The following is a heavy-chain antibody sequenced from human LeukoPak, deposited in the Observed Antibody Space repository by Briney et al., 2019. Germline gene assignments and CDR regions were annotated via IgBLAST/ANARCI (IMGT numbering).Heavy chain of an antibody. CDR3: AKAPSRDSSGYEDAFDI. CDR2: ISWNSGSI. D-gene: IGHD3-22*01. V-gene: IGHV3-9*01. CDR1: GFTFDDYA. Sequence: GRSLRLSCAASGFTFDDYAMHWVRQAPGKGLEWVSGISWNSGSIGYADSVKGRFTISRDNVKNSLYLQMNSLRAEDTALYYCAKAPSRDSSGYEDAFDIWGQGTMVTVSS. J-gene: IGHJ3*02.